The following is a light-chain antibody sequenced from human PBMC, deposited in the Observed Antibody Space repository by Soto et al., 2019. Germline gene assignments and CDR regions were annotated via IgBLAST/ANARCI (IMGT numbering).Light chain of an antibody. CDR1: QSISSW. CDR2: DAS. J-gene: IGKJ1*01. V-gene: IGKV1-5*01. Sequence: DIPMTQSPYTLSASVGDTVTVTCRASQSISSWLAWYQQKPGKAPKLLIYDASSLESGVPSRFSGSGSGTEFTLTISSLQPDDFATYYGQQYNSWTFCQVTKVDIK. CDR3: QQYNSWT.